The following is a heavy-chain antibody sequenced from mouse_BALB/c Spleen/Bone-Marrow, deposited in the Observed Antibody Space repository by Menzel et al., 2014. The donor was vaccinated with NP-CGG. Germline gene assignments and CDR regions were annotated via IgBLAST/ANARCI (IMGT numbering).Heavy chain of an antibody. D-gene: IGHD2-14*01. J-gene: IGHJ2*01. CDR2: IHPNSGNA. CDR3: ARHHRYAYYFDY. V-gene: IGHV1S130*01. Sequence: QVQLQQSGSVLVRPGASVNLSCKASGYTFTNSWMHWAKQRPGQGLEWIGEIHPNSGNANYNEKFKGKATPTVDTSSSTAYVDLSSLTSEDSAVYYCARHHRYAYYFDYWGQGTTLTVSS. CDR1: GYTFTNSW.